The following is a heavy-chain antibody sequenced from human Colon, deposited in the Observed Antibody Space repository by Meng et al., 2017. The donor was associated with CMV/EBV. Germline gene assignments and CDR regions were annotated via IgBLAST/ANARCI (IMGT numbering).Heavy chain of an antibody. Sequence: QVQLQESSPGLVKTSETLSLTCTVSGCSISSYCWSWIRQPPGKGLEWIGYMYYSDTNYNRSLESRVIISGDTSKNQFSLRLNSVTAADTAVYYCALRGSAAGTFQYWGQGTLVTVSS. V-gene: IGHV4-59*01. CDR2: MYYSDT. J-gene: IGHJ1*01. D-gene: IGHD6-13*01. CDR3: ALRGSAAGTFQY. CDR1: GCSISSYC.